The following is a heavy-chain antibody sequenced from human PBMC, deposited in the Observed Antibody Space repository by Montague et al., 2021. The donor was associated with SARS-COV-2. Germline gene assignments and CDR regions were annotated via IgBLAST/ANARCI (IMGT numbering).Heavy chain of an antibody. D-gene: IGHD2-15*01. J-gene: IGHJ4*02. CDR3: ARAERGSCGDGNCYQYFFNY. V-gene: IGHV6-1*01. CDR2: TYYRSEWYS. Sequence: CAISGDSVSTNSGTWNWVRLSPSRGLEWLGRTYYRSEWYSDYSVSVKSRISINPDTSKNQFSLLLNSVTPEDTAVYYWARAERGSCGDGNCYQYFFNYWGQGTLVTVSS. CDR1: GDSVSTNSGT.